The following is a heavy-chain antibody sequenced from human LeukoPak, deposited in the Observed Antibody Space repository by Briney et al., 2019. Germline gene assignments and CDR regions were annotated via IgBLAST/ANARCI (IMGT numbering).Heavy chain of an antibody. CDR3: ARGAFDAFDY. Sequence: SETLSLTCTVSGCSISSYYWNWIRQPAGKGLEWIGRIYTSGSTNYNPSLKSRVTMSVDTSKNQFSLKLSSVTAEDTAVYYCARGAFDAFDYWGQGTLVTVSS. J-gene: IGHJ4*02. V-gene: IGHV4-4*07. CDR1: GCSISSYY. CDR2: IYTSGST. D-gene: IGHD3-9*01.